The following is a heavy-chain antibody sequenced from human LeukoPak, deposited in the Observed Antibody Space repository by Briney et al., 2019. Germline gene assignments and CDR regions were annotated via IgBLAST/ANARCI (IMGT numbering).Heavy chain of an antibody. CDR2: TYYRSKRYN. V-gene: IGHV6-1*01. CDR3: ALMVQGVVRY. D-gene: IGHD3-10*01. CDR1: ADSASSNSAA. J-gene: IGHJ4*02. Sequence: QTLSLTCAISADSASSNSAAWNWIRQSPSRGLEWLGRTYYRSKRYNDYAVSVKSRITINPATSKNQLSLQLNSVTPEDTAVYYCALMVQGVVRYWGQGTLVTVSS.